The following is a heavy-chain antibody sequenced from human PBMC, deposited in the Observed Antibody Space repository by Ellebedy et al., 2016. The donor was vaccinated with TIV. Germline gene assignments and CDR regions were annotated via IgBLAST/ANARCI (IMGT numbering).Heavy chain of an antibody. CDR1: GGSFSSYY. Sequence: MPSETLSLTCAVYGGSFSSYYWSWNRQPPGKGLEWIGEINHSGSTNYNPSLKSRVTISDDTSKNQFSLKLSAVTAADTAVYYCARRRTYNYGLDVWGQGTTVTVSS. D-gene: IGHD1-1*01. J-gene: IGHJ6*02. CDR3: ARRRTYNYGLDV. V-gene: IGHV4-34*01. CDR2: INHSGST.